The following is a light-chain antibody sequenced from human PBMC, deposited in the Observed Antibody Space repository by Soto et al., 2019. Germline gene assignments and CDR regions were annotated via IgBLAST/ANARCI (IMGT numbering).Light chain of an antibody. J-gene: IGKJ1*01. V-gene: IGKV3-11*01. CDR1: QSVSSY. Sequence: EIVLTQSPATLSLSPGERATLSCRASQSVSSYLAWYQQKPGQAPRLLIYDASNRATGIPARFSGGGSGTDFTLTISSLEPEDFALYYCQQRSTWPTFGQGTKVDI. CDR3: QQRSTWPT. CDR2: DAS.